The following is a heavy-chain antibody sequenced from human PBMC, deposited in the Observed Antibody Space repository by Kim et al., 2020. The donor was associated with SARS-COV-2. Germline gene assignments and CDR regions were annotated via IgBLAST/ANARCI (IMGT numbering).Heavy chain of an antibody. D-gene: IGHD4-17*01. J-gene: IGHJ4*02. CDR3: ARLNYGDYLEDY. Sequence: SVKVSCKASGGTFSSYAISWVRQAPGQGLEWMGGIIPIFGTANYAQKFQGRVTITADESTSTAYMELSSLRSEDTAVYYCARLNYGDYLEDYWGQGTLGTVAS. CDR1: GGTFSSYA. CDR2: IIPIFGTA. V-gene: IGHV1-69*13.